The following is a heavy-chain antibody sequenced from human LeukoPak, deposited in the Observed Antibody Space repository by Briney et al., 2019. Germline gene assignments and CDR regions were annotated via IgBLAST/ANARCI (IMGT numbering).Heavy chain of an antibody. CDR1: GFTFSTYW. D-gene: IGHD5-12*01. CDR2: ISRDGSTP. J-gene: IGHJ4*02. V-gene: IGHV3-74*01. Sequence: GGSLRLSCAASGFTFSTYWMHWVRQAPGKGLVWVSRISRDGSTPSYADSVRGRFTISRDNAKNTLYLQMHSLRAEDTAVYYCARVGSGTTRDYWGQGTLVTVSS. CDR3: ARVGSGTTRDY.